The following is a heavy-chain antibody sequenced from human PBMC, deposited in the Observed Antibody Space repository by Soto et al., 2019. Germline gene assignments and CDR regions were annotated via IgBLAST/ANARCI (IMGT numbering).Heavy chain of an antibody. Sequence: QVQLVESGGGVVQPGRSLRLSCTASGFTLSSYGMHWVRQAPGKGLEWVAVSWYDEDNKYYADSVKGRFTISRDNSKKTLFLQVNSLRAEDTAVYYCSRDGGEFDFWGQGTLVIVSS. CDR2: SWYDEDNK. CDR1: GFTLSSYG. CDR3: SRDGGEFDF. J-gene: IGHJ4*02. D-gene: IGHD3-16*01. V-gene: IGHV3-33*01.